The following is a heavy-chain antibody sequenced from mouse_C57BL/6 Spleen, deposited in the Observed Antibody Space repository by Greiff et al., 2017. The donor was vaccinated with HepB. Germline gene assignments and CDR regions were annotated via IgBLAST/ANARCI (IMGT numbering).Heavy chain of an antibody. D-gene: IGHD2-2*01. CDR1: GYTFTSYW. CDR3: AAGDGNDDDY. V-gene: IGHV1-64*01. Sequence: VQLQQPGAELVKPGASVKLSCKASGYTFTSYWMHWVKQRPGQGLEWIGMIHPNSGSTNYNEKFKNKATLTVDKSSSTAYMQLSSLTSADSTVYYCAAGDGNDDDYWGQGTTLTVSS. CDR2: IHPNSGST. J-gene: IGHJ2*01.